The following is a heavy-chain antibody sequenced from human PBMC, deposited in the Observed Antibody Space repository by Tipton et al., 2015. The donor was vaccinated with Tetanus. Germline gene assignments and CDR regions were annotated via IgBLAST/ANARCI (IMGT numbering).Heavy chain of an antibody. CDR2: IFYSGNT. D-gene: IGHD2-15*01. Sequence: TLSLTCTVSGDSISSSDYYWSWIRQPPGKGLEWIGHIFYSGNTDYNPSLKSRVTISVDTSRKQFSLRLSSVTAADTAVYYCARDQKSATLSHFFYGLDVWGQGTTVTVSS. V-gene: IGHV4-61*08. CDR3: ARDQKSATLSHFFYGLDV. J-gene: IGHJ6*02. CDR1: GDSISSSDYY.